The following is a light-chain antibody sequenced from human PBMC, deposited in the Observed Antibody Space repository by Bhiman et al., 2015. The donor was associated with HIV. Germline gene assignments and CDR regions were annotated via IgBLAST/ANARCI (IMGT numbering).Light chain of an antibody. CDR3: VTWDGSLTAVF. V-gene: IGLV2-14*03. J-gene: IGLJ2*01. CDR2: DVS. Sequence: QSALTQPASVSGSPGQSIAISCTGTSSDIGAYDYVSWHQQHPGKAPKLMIYDVSNRPSGVSDRFSGSKSGTSATLDITGLQTGDEADYYCVTWDGSLTAVFFGGGTKLTVL. CDR1: SSDIGAYDY.